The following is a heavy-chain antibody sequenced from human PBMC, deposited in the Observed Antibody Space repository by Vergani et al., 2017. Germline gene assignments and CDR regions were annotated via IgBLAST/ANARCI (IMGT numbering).Heavy chain of an antibody. Sequence: EVQLVQSGAEVKKPGESLKISCKGSGYSFTSYWIGWVRQMPGNGLEWMGIIYPGDSDTRYSPSFQGQVTISADKSISTAYLQWSSLKASDTAMYYCARGVALYNWNDGDAFDIWGQGTMVTVSS. CDR1: GYSFTSYW. J-gene: IGHJ3*02. CDR2: IYPGDSDT. CDR3: ARGVALYNWNDGDAFDI. V-gene: IGHV5-51*01. D-gene: IGHD1-1*01.